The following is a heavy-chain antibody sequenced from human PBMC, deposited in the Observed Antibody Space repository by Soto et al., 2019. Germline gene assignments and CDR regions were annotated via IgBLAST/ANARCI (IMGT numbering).Heavy chain of an antibody. V-gene: IGHV3-23*01. CDR1: GFPFSSTD. Sequence: SLRLSCAASGFPFSSTDMTWVRQAPGKGLDWVSTIDGSGGTTYYADSVKGRFTISRDNSMNTVYLQMNSLRADDTALYYCAKNSGWFNTWGQGALVTVSS. CDR2: IDGSGGTT. CDR3: AKNSGWFNT. D-gene: IGHD3-10*01. J-gene: IGHJ5*02.